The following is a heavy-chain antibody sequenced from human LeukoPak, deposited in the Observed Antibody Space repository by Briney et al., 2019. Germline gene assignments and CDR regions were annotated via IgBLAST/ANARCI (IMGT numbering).Heavy chain of an antibody. CDR2: ISSSGSTI. V-gene: IGHV3-48*03. D-gene: IGHD6-19*01. Sequence: GGSLRLSCAASGFTFSSYEMNWVRQAPEKGLEWVSYISSSGSTIYYADSVKGRFTISRDNAKNSLYLQMNSLRAEDTAVYYCARGVRQWLLTYYFDYWGQGTLVTVSS. CDR1: GFTFSSYE. J-gene: IGHJ4*02. CDR3: ARGVRQWLLTYYFDY.